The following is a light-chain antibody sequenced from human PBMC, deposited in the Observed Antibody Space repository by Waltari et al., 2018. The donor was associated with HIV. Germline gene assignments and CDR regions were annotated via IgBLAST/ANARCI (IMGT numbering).Light chain of an antibody. CDR2: NNF. Sequence: QSVLTQPPSVSGAPGQRVTISCSGSSSNIGAGFDVHWYQHLPGTAPKLLIFNNFNRPSGVPDRFSGPKSGTSASLASTGLQAEDEADYYGQSYDSTLTGVFGGGTKLTVL. CDR3: QSYDSTLTGV. J-gene: IGLJ3*02. V-gene: IGLV1-40*01. CDR1: SSNIGAGFD.